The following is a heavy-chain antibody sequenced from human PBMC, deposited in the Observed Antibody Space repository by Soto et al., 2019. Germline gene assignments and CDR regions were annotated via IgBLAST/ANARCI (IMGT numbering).Heavy chain of an antibody. V-gene: IGHV2-5*02. CDR3: ANYGDYFSSNWFDP. Sequence: QITLKESGPTLVKPTQTLTLTCTFSGFSLLTSGVGVGWIRQPPGKALEWLALIYWDGDRRYSPSLKSRLTITKDTSKNQVVLTMTNMDPVDTATYYCANYGDYFSSNWFDPWGQGTLVTVSS. D-gene: IGHD4-17*01. CDR2: IYWDGDR. J-gene: IGHJ5*02. CDR1: GFSLLTSGVG.